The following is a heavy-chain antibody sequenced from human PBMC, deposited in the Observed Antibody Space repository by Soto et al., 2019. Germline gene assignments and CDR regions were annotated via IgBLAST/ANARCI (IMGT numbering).Heavy chain of an antibody. D-gene: IGHD6-19*01. CDR3: AIGGSSGWSPMHY. V-gene: IGHV3-30*03. CDR2: ISYDGSNK. CDR1: GFTFSSYG. J-gene: IGHJ4*02. Sequence: QVQLVESGGGVVQPGRSLRLSCAASGFTFSSYGMHWVRQAPGKGLEWVAVISYDGSNKYYADSVKGRFTISRDNSKNTLYFQMNSLRAEDTAVYYCAIGGSSGWSPMHYWGQGTLVTVSS.